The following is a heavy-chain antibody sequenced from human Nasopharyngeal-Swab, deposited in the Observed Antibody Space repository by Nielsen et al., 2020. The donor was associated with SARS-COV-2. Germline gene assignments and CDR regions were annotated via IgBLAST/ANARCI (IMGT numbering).Heavy chain of an antibody. Sequence: SVKVSCKASGGTVSSYAISWVRQAPGQGLEWMGRIIPILGIPNYAQKFQGRLTITADTSTTTAYMELSSLRSEDTAVYYCARYDDYYDSSGYAYWGQGTLVTVSS. CDR3: ARYDDYYDSSGYAY. J-gene: IGHJ4*02. CDR2: IIPILGIP. V-gene: IGHV1-69*04. D-gene: IGHD3-22*01. CDR1: GGTVSSYA.